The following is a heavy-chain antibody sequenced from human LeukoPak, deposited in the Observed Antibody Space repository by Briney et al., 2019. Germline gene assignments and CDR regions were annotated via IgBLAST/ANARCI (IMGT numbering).Heavy chain of an antibody. CDR2: ISASGGRT. J-gene: IGHJ5*01. Sequence: GGSLRLSCAASGFTFSSYALSWVRQAPGKGLEWVSGISASGGRTFYADSVKGRFTISRDDSNYTLYLQMSSLRAEDTAIYYCAKILNQSYIVATGFDSWGQGTLVTVSS. V-gene: IGHV3-23*01. CDR3: AKILNQSYIVATGFDS. CDR1: GFTFSSYA. D-gene: IGHD5-12*01.